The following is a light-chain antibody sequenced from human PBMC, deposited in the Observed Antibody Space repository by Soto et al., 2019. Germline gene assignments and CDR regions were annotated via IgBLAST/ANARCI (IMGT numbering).Light chain of an antibody. CDR1: QSVSTY. J-gene: IGKJ2*01. V-gene: IGKV3-11*01. CDR3: QQRSNWPPYT. Sequence: EIVLTQSPATLSLSPGERATLSCRASQSVSTYLAWYQQKPGQAPRLLIYDASNRATGIPARFSGSGSGTAFTLTISSLEPEDFAVYYCQQRSNWPPYTFGQGTKPEIK. CDR2: DAS.